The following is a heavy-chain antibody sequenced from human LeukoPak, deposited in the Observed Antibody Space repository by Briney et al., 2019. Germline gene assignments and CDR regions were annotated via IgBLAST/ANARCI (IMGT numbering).Heavy chain of an antibody. CDR1: GGSISSGGYS. J-gene: IGHJ5*02. CDR3: ARVGGSWYGFDP. CDR2: IYHSGST. Sequence: SETLSLTCAVSGGSISSGGYSWSWIRQPPGKGLEWIGYIYHSGSTNYNPSLKSRVTISVDTSKNQFSLKLSSVTAADTAVYYCARVGGSWYGFDPWGQGTLVTVSS. V-gene: IGHV4-30-2*01. D-gene: IGHD6-13*01.